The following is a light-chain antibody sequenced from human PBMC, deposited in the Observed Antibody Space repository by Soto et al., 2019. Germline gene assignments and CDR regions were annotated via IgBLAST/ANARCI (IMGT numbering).Light chain of an antibody. CDR3: CSYTSDLTPYV. V-gene: IGLV2-14*03. Sequence: QSALTQPASVSGSPGQSITISCTGTSSDIGGHDDVSWYQQHPGKVPKLLIYGVTDRPSGVSNRFSGSKSGNVASLTISGLQAEDEADYCCCSYTSDLTPYVFGTGTKLTVL. CDR1: SSDIGGHDD. J-gene: IGLJ1*01. CDR2: GVT.